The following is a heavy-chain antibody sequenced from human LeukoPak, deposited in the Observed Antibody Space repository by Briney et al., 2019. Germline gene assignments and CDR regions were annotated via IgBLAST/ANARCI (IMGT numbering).Heavy chain of an antibody. CDR3: ARDLQGITIPRI. D-gene: IGHD3-10*01. V-gene: IGHV1-69*04. CDR2: IIPILGIA. CDR1: GGTFTSYA. J-gene: IGHJ4*02. Sequence: ASVKVSCKASGGTFTSYAISWVREAPGQGLEWMGRIIPILGIANYAQKFQGRVTITQDKSTSTAYMELSSLRSEDTAVYYCARDLQGITIPRIWGQGTLVTVSS.